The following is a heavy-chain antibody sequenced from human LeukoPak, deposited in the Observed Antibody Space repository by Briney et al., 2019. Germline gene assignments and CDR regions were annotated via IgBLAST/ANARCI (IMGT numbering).Heavy chain of an antibody. Sequence: ASVKVSCKASGYTFTSYYMHWVRQAPGQGLEWMGIINPSGGSTSYAQKFQGRVTMTRDMSTSTVYMELSSLRSEDTAVYYCARDLGSIAALDYFDYWGQGTLVTVSS. D-gene: IGHD6-6*01. J-gene: IGHJ4*02. V-gene: IGHV1-46*01. CDR2: INPSGGST. CDR3: ARDLGSIAALDYFDY. CDR1: GYTFTSYY.